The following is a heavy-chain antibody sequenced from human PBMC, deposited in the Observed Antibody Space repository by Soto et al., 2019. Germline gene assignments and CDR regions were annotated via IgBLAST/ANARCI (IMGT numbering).Heavy chain of an antibody. CDR2: IIPIFGTA. CDR3: ARVLRYYYDSSGLLTLPWYYYYGMDV. CDR1: GGTFSSYA. V-gene: IGHV1-69*13. Sequence: GASVKVSCKASGGTFSSYAISWVRQAPGQGLEWMGGIIPIFGTANYAQKFQGRVTITADESTGTAYTELSSLRSEDTAVYYCARVLRYYYDSSGLLTLPWYYYYGMDVWGQGTTVTVSS. D-gene: IGHD3-22*01. J-gene: IGHJ6*02.